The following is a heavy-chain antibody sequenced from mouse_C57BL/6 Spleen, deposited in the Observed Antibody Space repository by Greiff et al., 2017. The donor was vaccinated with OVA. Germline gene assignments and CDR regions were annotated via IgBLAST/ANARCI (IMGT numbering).Heavy chain of an antibody. J-gene: IGHJ2*01. CDR3: ARNGNDYDDFDY. D-gene: IGHD2-4*01. CDR2: INPNNGGT. V-gene: IGHV1-22*01. CDR1: GYTFTDYN. Sequence: EVQLQQSGPELVKPGASVKMSCKASGYTFTDYNMHWVKQSHGKSLEWIGYINPNNGGTSYNQKFKGKATLTVNKSSSTAYMELRSLTSEDSAVYYCARNGNDYDDFDYWGQGTTLTVSS.